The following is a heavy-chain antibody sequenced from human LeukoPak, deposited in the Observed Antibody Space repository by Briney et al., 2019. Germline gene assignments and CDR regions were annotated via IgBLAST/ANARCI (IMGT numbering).Heavy chain of an antibody. CDR1: GYTFTSYD. V-gene: IGHV1-8*01. CDR2: MNPNSGNT. J-gene: IGHJ4*02. CDR3: ARVGEYCSSTSCYGENY. D-gene: IGHD2-2*01. Sequence: ASVKVSCKASGYTFTSYDINWVRQATGQGLEWMGWMNPNSGNTGYAQKFQGRVTMTRNTSISTAYMELSSLRSEDTAVYYCARVGEYCSSTSCYGENYWGQGTLVTVSS.